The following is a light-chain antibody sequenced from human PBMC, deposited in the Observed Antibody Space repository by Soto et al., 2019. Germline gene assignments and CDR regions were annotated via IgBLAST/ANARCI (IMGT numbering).Light chain of an antibody. Sequence: DIQMTQSPSSLSASAGDRITITCQASQDISDSLNWYQQKPGRAPNLLIYDASNLETGVPSRFSGSGSGTDFTFTITGLQPEDIATYYCHQYTNPPLTFGGGTKVDIK. V-gene: IGKV1-33*01. CDR3: HQYTNPPLT. CDR1: QDISDS. CDR2: DAS. J-gene: IGKJ4*01.